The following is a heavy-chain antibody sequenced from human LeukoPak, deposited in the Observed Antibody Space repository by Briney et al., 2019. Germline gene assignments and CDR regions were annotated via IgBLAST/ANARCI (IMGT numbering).Heavy chain of an antibody. V-gene: IGHV3-7*03. CDR3: ARDGGEYRFLEWLSPPYMDV. CDR2: IKKDGSEK. CDR1: GSTFSSHW. J-gene: IGHJ6*03. Sequence: GGSLRLSCAASGSTFSSHWMSWVRQAPGKGLEWVANIKKDGSEKYYVDAVKGRFTISRDNAKTSLYLQMNSLRVEDTALYYCARDGGEYRFLEWLSPPYMDVWGKGTTVTVSS. D-gene: IGHD3-3*01.